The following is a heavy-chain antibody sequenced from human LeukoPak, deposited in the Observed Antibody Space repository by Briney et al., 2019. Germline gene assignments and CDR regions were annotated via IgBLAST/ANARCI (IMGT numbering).Heavy chain of an antibody. D-gene: IGHD6-19*01. J-gene: IGHJ4*02. CDR1: GFTFTDAW. CDR2: IKQDGSEK. CDR3: ARVAYTSGWAETFDY. V-gene: IGHV3-7*05. Sequence: GGSHRLSCAASGFTFTDAWMTWVRQAPGKGLEWVANIKQDGSEKYYVDSVKGRFTISRDNAKNSLYLQMNSLRAEDTAVYYCARVAYTSGWAETFDYWGQGTLVTVSS.